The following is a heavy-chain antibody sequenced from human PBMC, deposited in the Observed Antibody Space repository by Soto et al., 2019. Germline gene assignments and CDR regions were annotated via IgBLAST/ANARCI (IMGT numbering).Heavy chain of an antibody. CDR1: GFTFSSYS. Sequence: ESGGGLVKPGGSLRLSCAASGFTFSSYSMNWVRQAPGKGLEWVSSISSSSSYIYYADSVKGRFTISRDNAKNSLYLQMNSLRAEDTAVYYCARDLGCSGGSCYSGYNWFDPWGQGTLVTVSS. CDR2: ISSSSSYI. D-gene: IGHD2-15*01. V-gene: IGHV3-21*01. J-gene: IGHJ5*02. CDR3: ARDLGCSGGSCYSGYNWFDP.